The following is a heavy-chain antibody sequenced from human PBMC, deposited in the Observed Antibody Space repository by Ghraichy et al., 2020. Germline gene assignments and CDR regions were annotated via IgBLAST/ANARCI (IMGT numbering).Heavy chain of an antibody. V-gene: IGHV3-21*01. D-gene: IGHD3-10*01. Sequence: GGSLRLSCAASGFTISTYRMNWVRQAPGKGLEWVSSISRDSSSYIYYRDSVKGRFTISRDNAKNSLYLQMNSLRAEDTAVYYCVRDVVGDVFDVWGQGTMVTVSS. CDR2: ISRDSSSYI. J-gene: IGHJ3*01. CDR3: VRDVVGDVFDV. CDR1: GFTISTYR.